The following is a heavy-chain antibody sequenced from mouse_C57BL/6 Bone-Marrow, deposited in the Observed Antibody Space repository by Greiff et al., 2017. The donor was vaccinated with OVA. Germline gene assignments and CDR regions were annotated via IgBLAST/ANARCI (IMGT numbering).Heavy chain of an antibody. CDR2: IRNKANGYTT. J-gene: IGHJ1*03. Sequence: EVKLVESGGGLVQPGGSLSLSCAASGFTFTDYYMSWVRQPPGKALEWLGFIRNKANGYTTEYSASVKGRFTISRDNSQSILYLQMNALRAEDSATYYCARWGEYFDVWGTGTTVTVSS. V-gene: IGHV7-3*01. CDR1: GFTFTDYY. CDR3: ARWGEYFDV.